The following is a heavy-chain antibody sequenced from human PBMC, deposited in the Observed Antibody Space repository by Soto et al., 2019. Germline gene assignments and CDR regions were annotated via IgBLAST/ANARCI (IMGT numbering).Heavy chain of an antibody. J-gene: IGHJ6*02. CDR3: ANARYCSGGSCYGLPYYYGMDV. CDR2: ISGSGAGI. D-gene: IGHD2-15*01. V-gene: IGHV3-23*01. Sequence: EVHLLESGGGLVQPGGSLRLSCAASGFPFSSYAMSWVRQAPGKGLEWVSGISGSGAGIYYADSVQGRFTISRDNSENTLYLEMNSLRAEDTAVYYCANARYCSGGSCYGLPYYYGMDVWGQGTTVTVSS. CDR1: GFPFSSYA.